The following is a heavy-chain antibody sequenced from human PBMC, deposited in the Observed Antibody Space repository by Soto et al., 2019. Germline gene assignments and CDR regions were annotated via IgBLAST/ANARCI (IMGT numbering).Heavy chain of an antibody. J-gene: IGHJ1*01. CDR3: TRSIQH. V-gene: IGHV4-31*03. CDR2: IYYSGST. CDR1: GASITSGGYY. Sequence: QVQLQESGPGLVKPSQTLSLTCTVSGASITSGGYYWRWIRQHPGKGLEWIGYIYYSGSTYYNPSLQSRVTISVDTSKNQFSLKLSSVTAADTAVYYCTRSIQHWGQGTLVTVSS.